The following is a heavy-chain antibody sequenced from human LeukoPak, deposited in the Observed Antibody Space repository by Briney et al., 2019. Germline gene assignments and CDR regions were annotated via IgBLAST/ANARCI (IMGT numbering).Heavy chain of an antibody. CDR1: GYTFTHYA. D-gene: IGHD2-2*01. Sequence: ASVKVSCKASGYTFTHYAINWVRQAPGQGLEWMGGIIPISGTTNYAQKFQGRVTITADESTSTAYMELSSLRSEDTAMYYCATYCSSANCYIWGYYFDYWGQGTLVTVSS. CDR2: IIPISGTT. V-gene: IGHV1-69*13. J-gene: IGHJ4*02. CDR3: ATYCSSANCYIWGYYFDY.